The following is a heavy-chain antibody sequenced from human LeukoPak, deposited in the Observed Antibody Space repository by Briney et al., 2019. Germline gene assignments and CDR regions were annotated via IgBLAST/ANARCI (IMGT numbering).Heavy chain of an antibody. Sequence: SETLSLTCTVSGGSISSSSYYWGWIRQPPGKGLEWIGSIYYSGSTYYNPSLKSRVTISVDTSKNQFSLKLSSVTAADTAVYYCARIRGGSPRFYYMDVWGKGTTVTVSS. CDR3: ARIRGGSPRFYYMDV. J-gene: IGHJ6*03. D-gene: IGHD3-16*01. CDR1: GGSISSSSYY. V-gene: IGHV4-39*07. CDR2: IYYSGST.